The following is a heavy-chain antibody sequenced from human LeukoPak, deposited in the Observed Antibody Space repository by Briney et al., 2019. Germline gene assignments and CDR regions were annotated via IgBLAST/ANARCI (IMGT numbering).Heavy chain of an antibody. Sequence: GGSLRLSCAASGFTFSTYGIHWVRQAPGKGLEWVAVISYDGSNKYYADSVKGRFTISSDNSKNTLYLQMNSLRAEDTAVYYCAKAIYSGSYYGVYFQHWGQGTLVTVSS. CDR3: AKAIYSGSYYGVYFQH. D-gene: IGHD1-26*01. J-gene: IGHJ1*01. V-gene: IGHV3-30*18. CDR1: GFTFSTYG. CDR2: ISYDGSNK.